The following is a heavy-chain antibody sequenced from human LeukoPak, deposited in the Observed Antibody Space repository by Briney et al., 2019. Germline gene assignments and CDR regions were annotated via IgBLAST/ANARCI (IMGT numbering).Heavy chain of an antibody. D-gene: IGHD2-2*01. CDR2: ISKNGNTI. Sequence: PGGSLRLSCAASGFTFSDYSMNWVRQAPGKGLEWVSYISKNGNTIYYADSVKGRFTISRDNAKKSLYLQMNSLRAEDTAVYYCAKDLPGYCSSTSCPPDYWGQGTLVTVSS. CDR3: AKDLPGYCSSTSCPPDY. J-gene: IGHJ4*02. CDR1: GFTFSDYS. V-gene: IGHV3-48*01.